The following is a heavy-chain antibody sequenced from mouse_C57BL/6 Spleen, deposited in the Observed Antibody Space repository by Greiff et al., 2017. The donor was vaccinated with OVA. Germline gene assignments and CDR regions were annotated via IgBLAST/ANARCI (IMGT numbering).Heavy chain of an antibody. D-gene: IGHD2-1*01. V-gene: IGHV2-5*01. CDR1: GFSLTSYG. CDR2: IWRGGST. J-gene: IGHJ4*01. Sequence: QVQLKESGPGLVQPSQRLSITCTVSGFSLTSYGVHWVRQSPGKGLEWLGVIWRGGSTDYNAAFMSRLSITKDNSKSQVFFKMNSLQADDTAIYYCAKNGGNYFYAMDYWGQGTSVTVSS. CDR3: AKNGGNYFYAMDY.